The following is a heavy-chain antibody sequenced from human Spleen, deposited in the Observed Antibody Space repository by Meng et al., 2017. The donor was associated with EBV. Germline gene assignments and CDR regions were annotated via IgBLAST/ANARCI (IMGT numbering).Heavy chain of an antibody. CDR1: GGTLSSYA. CDR3: ARPHISGWPTHHYFDL. J-gene: IGHJ4*02. Sequence: QAQLVQSGADVKKPGSSVKVSCKDSGGTLSSYAFSWVRQAPGQGLEWMGGIIPIFGTANYAQKIQGRVTITADESSSTVYMELSSLRSEDTAIYYCARPHISGWPTHHYFDLWGPGTLVTVSS. D-gene: IGHD6-19*01. CDR2: IIPIFGTA. V-gene: IGHV1-69*01.